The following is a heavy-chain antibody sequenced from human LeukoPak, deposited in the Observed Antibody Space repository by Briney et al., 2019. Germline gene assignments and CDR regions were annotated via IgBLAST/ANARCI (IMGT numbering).Heavy chain of an antibody. CDR1: GFTFSSYG. V-gene: IGHV3-30*03. CDR2: ISYDGSNK. CDR3: ARELASGGYFDY. D-gene: IGHD6-19*01. J-gene: IGHJ4*02. Sequence: GRSLRLSCAASGFTFSSYGMHWVRQAPGKGLEWVAVISYDGSNKYYADSVKGRFTISRDNSKNTLYLQMNSLRAEDTAVYYCARELASGGYFDYWGQGTLVTVSS.